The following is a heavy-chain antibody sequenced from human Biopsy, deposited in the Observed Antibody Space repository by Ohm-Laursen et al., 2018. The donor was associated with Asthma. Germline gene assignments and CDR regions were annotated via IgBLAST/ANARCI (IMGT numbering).Heavy chain of an antibody. Sequence: SETLSLTCTVSGGSISTYYWSWIRQPPGKGLEWIGYIYYSGSTNYNPSLKSRVTISVDTSKNQFFLRLSSVTAADTAVYYCARGVVYGGDSYAEYFQHWGQGTLVTVSS. CDR2: IYYSGST. J-gene: IGHJ1*01. CDR3: ARGVVYGGDSYAEYFQH. D-gene: IGHD4-23*01. CDR1: GGSISTYY. V-gene: IGHV4-59*01.